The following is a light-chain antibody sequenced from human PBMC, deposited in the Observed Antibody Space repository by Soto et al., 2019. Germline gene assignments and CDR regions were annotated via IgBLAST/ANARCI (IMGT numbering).Light chain of an antibody. Sequence: QSVLTQPPSVSGAPGQRVTISCTGTSSNIGAGYDVHWYQQFPGRAPKLLIHANSIRPAGIPDRFSGSKSGTSASLAITGLQAEDEADYYCQSYDNSPSTYVFGTGTKVTVL. J-gene: IGLJ1*01. CDR1: SSNIGAGYD. CDR3: QSYDNSPSTYV. CDR2: ANS. V-gene: IGLV1-40*01.